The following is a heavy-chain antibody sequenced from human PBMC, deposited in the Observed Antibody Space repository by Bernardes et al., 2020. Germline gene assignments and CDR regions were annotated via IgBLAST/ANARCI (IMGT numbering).Heavy chain of an antibody. CDR2: IKQDGSEK. CDR1: GFTFSSYW. CDR3: ARDKTIFGVVIIHYWYFDL. Sequence: GGSLRLSCAASGFTFSSYWMSWVRQAPGKGLEWVANIKQDGSEKYYVDSVKGRFTISRDNAKNSLYLQMNSLRAEDTAVYYCARDKTIFGVVIIHYWYFDLWGRGTLVTVSS. D-gene: IGHD3-3*01. J-gene: IGHJ2*01. V-gene: IGHV3-7*01.